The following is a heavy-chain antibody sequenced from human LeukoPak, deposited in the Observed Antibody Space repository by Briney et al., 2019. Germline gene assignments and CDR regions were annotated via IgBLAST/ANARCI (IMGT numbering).Heavy chain of an antibody. V-gene: IGHV1-8*02. CDR2: INPNSGGT. CDR3: ARGYSSSWYDAFDI. D-gene: IGHD6-13*01. Sequence: GASVKVSCKASGGTFSSYAISWVRQAPGQGLEWMGWINPNSGGTNYAQKFQGRVTMTRNTSISTAYMELSSLRSEDTAVYYCARGYSSSWYDAFDIWGQGTMDTVSS. J-gene: IGHJ3*02. CDR1: GGTFSSYA.